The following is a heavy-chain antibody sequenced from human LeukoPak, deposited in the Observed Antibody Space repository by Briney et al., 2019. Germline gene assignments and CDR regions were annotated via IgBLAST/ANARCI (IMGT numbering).Heavy chain of an antibody. CDR2: IWYDGSNK. D-gene: IGHD3-3*01. J-gene: IGHJ4*02. CDR1: GFTFSSYG. Sequence: HSGGSLRLSCAVSGFTFSSYGMHWVRQAPGKGLEWVAVIWYDGSNKYYADSVKGRFTISRDNSKNTLYLQMNSLRAEDTAVYYCARDSRITIFGVVLPDYWGQGTLVTVSS. V-gene: IGHV3-33*01. CDR3: ARDSRITIFGVVLPDY.